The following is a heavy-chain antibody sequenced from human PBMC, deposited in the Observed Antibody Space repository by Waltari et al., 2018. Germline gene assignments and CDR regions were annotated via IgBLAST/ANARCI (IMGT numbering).Heavy chain of an antibody. J-gene: IGHJ6*02. V-gene: IGHV4-34*01. CDR1: GVSFRGYY. CDR3: VRLEDCTGPGGNCYSGEIFAMDV. D-gene: IGHD2-15*01. CDR2: INHAGNT. Sequence: QVQLHQWGAGRLQPSETLSLTCAVYGVSFRGYYWGWIRQPPGKGLEWIAAINHAGNTNYNPSLRSRGTLSEDASKNQFSLKLSSMTAADTAVYYCVRLEDCTGPGGNCYSGEIFAMDVWGQGTTVTVSS.